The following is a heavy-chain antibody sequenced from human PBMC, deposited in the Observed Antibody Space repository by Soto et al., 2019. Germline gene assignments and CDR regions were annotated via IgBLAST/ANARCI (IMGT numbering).Heavy chain of an antibody. J-gene: IGHJ3*02. Sequence: GGSLRLSCAASGFTFSSYGMHWVRQAPGKGLEWVAVISYDGSNKYYADSVKGRFTISRDNSKNTLYLQMNSLRAEDTAVYYCAKDTPTGATDADHDGDAFDIWGQGTMVTVSS. D-gene: IGHD1-26*01. V-gene: IGHV3-30*18. CDR2: ISYDGSNK. CDR3: AKDTPTGATDADHDGDAFDI. CDR1: GFTFSSYG.